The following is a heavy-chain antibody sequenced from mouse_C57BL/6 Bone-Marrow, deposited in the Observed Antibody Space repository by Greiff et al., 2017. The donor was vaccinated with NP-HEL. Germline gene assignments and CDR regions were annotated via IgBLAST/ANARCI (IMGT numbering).Heavy chain of an antibody. J-gene: IGHJ1*03. D-gene: IGHD1-1*01. V-gene: IGHV7-3*01. CDR2: IRNKANGYTT. CDR1: GFTFTDYY. CDR3: ARSQYYYGSSRYWYVDV. Sequence: EVKLVESGGGLVQPGGSLSLSCAASGFTFTDYYMSWVRQPPGKALEWLGFIRNKANGYTTEYSASVKGRFTISRDNSQSILYLQMNALRAEDSATYYCARSQYYYGSSRYWYVDVWGTGTTVTVSS.